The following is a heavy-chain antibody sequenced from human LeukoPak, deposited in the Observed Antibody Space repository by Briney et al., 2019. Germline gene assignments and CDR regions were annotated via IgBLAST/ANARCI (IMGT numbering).Heavy chain of an antibody. CDR1: GGSFSGYY. D-gene: IGHD5-12*01. Sequence: SETLSLTCAVYGGSFSGYYWSWIRQPPGKGLEWIGEINHSGSTNYNPSLKSRVTISVDTSKNQFSLKLSSVTAADTAVYYCARVGLSGRYDNAFDIWGQGTMVTVSS. V-gene: IGHV4-34*01. CDR3: ARVGLSGRYDNAFDI. CDR2: INHSGST. J-gene: IGHJ3*02.